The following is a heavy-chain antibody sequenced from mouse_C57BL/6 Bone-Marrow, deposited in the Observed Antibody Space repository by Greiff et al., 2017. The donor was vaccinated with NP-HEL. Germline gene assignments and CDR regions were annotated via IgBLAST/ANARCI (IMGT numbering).Heavy chain of an antibody. Sequence: VQLQQSGAELARPGASVKMSCKASGYTFTSYTMHWVKQRPGQGLEWIGYINPSSGYTKYNQKFKDKATLTADKSSSTAYMQLSSLTSEDSTVYYCAISLLLRFRDEWYFDVWGTGTTVTVSS. CDR1: GYTFTSYT. CDR2: INPSSGYT. J-gene: IGHJ1*03. CDR3: AISLLLRFRDEWYFDV. D-gene: IGHD1-1*01. V-gene: IGHV1-4*01.